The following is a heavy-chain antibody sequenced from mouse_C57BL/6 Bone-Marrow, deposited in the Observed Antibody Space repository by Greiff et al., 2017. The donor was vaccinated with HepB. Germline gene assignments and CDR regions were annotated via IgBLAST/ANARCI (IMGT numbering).Heavy chain of an antibody. J-gene: IGHJ4*01. CDR3: ARSTMVTTTAYYYAMDD. D-gene: IGHD2-2*01. CDR1: GFTFSDYG. V-gene: IGHV5-15*01. Sequence: EVKLVESGGGLVQPGGSLKLSCAASGFTFSDYGMAWVRQAPRKGPEWVAFISNLAYSIYYADTVTGRFTISRENAKNTLYLEMSSLGSEDTAMYYCARSTMVTTTAYYYAMDDWGQGTSVTVSS. CDR2: ISNLAYSI.